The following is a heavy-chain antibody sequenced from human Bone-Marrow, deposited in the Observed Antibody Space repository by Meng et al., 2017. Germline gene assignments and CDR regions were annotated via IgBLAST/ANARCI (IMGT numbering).Heavy chain of an antibody. CDR2: IYHSGST. CDR1: GGSISSSNW. D-gene: IGHD3-3*01. V-gene: IGHV4-4*02. Sequence: LQDSCPGLMQPSGTLPLPCAFSGGSISSSNWWSWVRQPPGKGLEWIGEIYHSGSTNYNPSLKSRVTISVDKSKNQFSLKLSSVTAADTAVYYCAREENDFWSGYCYFDYWGQGTLVTVSS. CDR3: AREENDFWSGYCYFDY. J-gene: IGHJ4*02.